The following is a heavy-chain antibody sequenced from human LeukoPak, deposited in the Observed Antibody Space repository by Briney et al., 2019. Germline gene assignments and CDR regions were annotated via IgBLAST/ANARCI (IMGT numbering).Heavy chain of an antibody. J-gene: IGHJ4*02. V-gene: IGHV3-74*01. D-gene: IGHD5-18*01. Sequence: GGALRLSCAASGFTFSSYWMHWVRQAPGKGLVWVSRINSDGSSTNYADSVKGRFTISRDTAKNTLYLQMNSLRAEDTAVYYCARDKEDAAMGTLDYWGQGTLVTVSS. CDR1: GFTFSSYW. CDR2: INSDGSST. CDR3: ARDKEDAAMGTLDY.